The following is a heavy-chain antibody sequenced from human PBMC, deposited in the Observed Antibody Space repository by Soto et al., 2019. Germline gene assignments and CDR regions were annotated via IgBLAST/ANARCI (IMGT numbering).Heavy chain of an antibody. V-gene: IGHV1-18*01. CDR1: GYIFSNFG. D-gene: IGHD5-18*01. Sequence: ASVKVSCKASGYIFSNFGLSRVRQAPGQGLEWMGWISGYNGNTNSAEKFQGRVTMTTDTSTSTACMEVRSLTSDDTAVYYCARDKGYGFGWSSSSGMDVWGQGTTVTVSS. CDR2: ISGYNGNT. J-gene: IGHJ6*02. CDR3: ARDKGYGFGWSSSSGMDV.